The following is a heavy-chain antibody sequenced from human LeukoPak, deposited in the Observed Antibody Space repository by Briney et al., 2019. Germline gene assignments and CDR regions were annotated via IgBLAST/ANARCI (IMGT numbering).Heavy chain of an antibody. CDR1: GFTFSSYA. CDR2: ISGSGGST. Sequence: GGSLRLSCAASGFTFSSYAMSWVRQAPGKGLVWVSAISGSGGSTYYADSVKGRFTISRDNSKNTLYLQMNSMRAEDTAVYYCAKDMEIVGATIFDYWGQGTLVTVSS. V-gene: IGHV3-23*01. D-gene: IGHD1-26*01. CDR3: AKDMEIVGATIFDY. J-gene: IGHJ4*02.